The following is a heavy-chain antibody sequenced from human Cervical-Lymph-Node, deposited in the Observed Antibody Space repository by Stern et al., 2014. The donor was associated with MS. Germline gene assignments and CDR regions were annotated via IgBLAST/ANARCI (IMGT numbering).Heavy chain of an antibody. Sequence: EVQLVQSGGGLVQPGGSLRLSCAASGFTFITYSMNWVRQAPGKGLEWISYINSGSNSIYYADSVKGRFTISRDDVTNSLYLQMNSLRAEDTAVYYCARDLIGATGYYFDYWGQGTLVTVSS. D-gene: IGHD3-9*01. J-gene: IGHJ4*02. V-gene: IGHV3-48*01. CDR1: GFTFITYS. CDR2: INSGSNSI. CDR3: ARDLIGATGYYFDY.